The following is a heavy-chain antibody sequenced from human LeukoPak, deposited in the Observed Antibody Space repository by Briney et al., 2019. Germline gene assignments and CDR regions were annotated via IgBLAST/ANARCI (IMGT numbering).Heavy chain of an antibody. Sequence: GGSLRLSCAASGFTFSNAWMSWVRQAPGKGLEWVGRIKSKTDGGTTDYAAPVKGRFTISRDDSKNTLHLQMNSLKTEDTAVYYCTTVSFLNYYYYYMDVWGKGTTVTVSS. CDR1: GFTFSNAW. J-gene: IGHJ6*03. CDR3: TTVSFLNYYYYYMDV. V-gene: IGHV3-15*01. D-gene: IGHD2/OR15-2a*01. CDR2: IKSKTDGGTT.